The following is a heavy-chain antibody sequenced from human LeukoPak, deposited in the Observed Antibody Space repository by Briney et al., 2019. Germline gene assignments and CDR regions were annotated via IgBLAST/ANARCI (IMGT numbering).Heavy chain of an antibody. CDR3: AREGLIGAFDI. V-gene: IGHV3-21*01. CDR1: GFTFSSYG. J-gene: IGHJ3*02. Sequence: PGGSLRLSCAASGFTFSSYGMNWVRQAPGKGLEWVSSISSSSSYIYYADSVKGRFTISRDNAKNSLYLQMNSLRAEDTAVYYCAREGLIGAFDIWGQGTMVTVSS. CDR2: ISSSSSYI. D-gene: IGHD2-8*01.